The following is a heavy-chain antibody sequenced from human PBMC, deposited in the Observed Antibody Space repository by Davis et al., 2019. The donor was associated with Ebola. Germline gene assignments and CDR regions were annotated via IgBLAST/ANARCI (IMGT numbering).Heavy chain of an antibody. D-gene: IGHD3-10*01. CDR2: INTNTGNP. V-gene: IGHV7-4-1*02. CDR3: ATPRITMVRVVLMGAYYGMDV. Sequence: ASVKVSCKASGYTFTSYAMNWLRQAPGQGLEWMGWINTNTGNPTYAKGFTGRFVFSLDTSVSTAYLQISSLKAEDTAVYYCATPRITMVRVVLMGAYYGMDVWGQGTTVTVSS. J-gene: IGHJ6*02. CDR1: GYTFTSYA.